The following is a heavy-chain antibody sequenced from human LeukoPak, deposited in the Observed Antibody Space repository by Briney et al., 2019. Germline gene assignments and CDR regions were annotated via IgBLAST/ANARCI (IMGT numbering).Heavy chain of an antibody. CDR3: ARAPYYYDSSGYYLGRDYYYYYYMDV. D-gene: IGHD3-22*01. V-gene: IGHV4-39*07. CDR2: IYYSGST. Sequence: SETLSLTCTVSGGSISSSSYYWGWIRQPPGKGLEWIGSIYYSGSTYYNPSLKSRVTISVDTSKNQFSLKLSSLTAADTAVYYCARAPYYYDSSGYYLGRDYYYYYYMDVWGKGTTVTVSS. CDR1: GGSISSSSYY. J-gene: IGHJ6*03.